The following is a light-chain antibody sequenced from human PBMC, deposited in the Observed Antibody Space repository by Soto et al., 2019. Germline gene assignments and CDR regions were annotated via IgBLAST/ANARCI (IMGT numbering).Light chain of an antibody. Sequence: EIVLTQSPATLSLSPGARATLSRRASQSVSSSYLAWYQQKPGQAPRLLIYGASSRATGIPDRFSGSGSGTDFTLTISRLEPEDFAMYYCQQYGSSPKTFGQGTKVDIK. J-gene: IGKJ1*01. CDR1: QSVSSSY. V-gene: IGKV3-20*01. CDR2: GAS. CDR3: QQYGSSPKT.